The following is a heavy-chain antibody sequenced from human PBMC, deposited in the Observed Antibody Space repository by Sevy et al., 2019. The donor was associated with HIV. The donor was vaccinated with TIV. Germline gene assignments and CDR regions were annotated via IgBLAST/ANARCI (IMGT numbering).Heavy chain of an antibody. CDR3: ARERDRQALNV. V-gene: IGHV3-30-3*01. CDR1: GFTFGSYA. Sequence: GGSLRLSCAASGFTFGSYAMHWVRQAPGKGLEWLAFISYDGSRKYYADSVKGRFTNSRDNSKNTLFMQVNSLRAEDTALYYCARERDRQALNVWGQGTMVTVSS. CDR2: ISYDGSRK. J-gene: IGHJ3*01.